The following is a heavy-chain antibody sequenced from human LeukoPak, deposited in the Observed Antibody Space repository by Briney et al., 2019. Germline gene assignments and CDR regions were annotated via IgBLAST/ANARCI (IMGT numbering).Heavy chain of an antibody. D-gene: IGHD4-17*01. CDR1: GFTFRSYE. CDR2: INDSGSS. J-gene: IGHJ4*02. V-gene: IGHV4-34*01. Sequence: GSLRLSCEDSGFTFRSYEMNWVRQAPGKGLEWIGEINDSGSSNYNPSLKSRVTISVDTSKNQFSLKLSSVTAADTAMYYCARRRGAYGDYVYWGQGTLVTVSS. CDR3: ARRRGAYGDYVY.